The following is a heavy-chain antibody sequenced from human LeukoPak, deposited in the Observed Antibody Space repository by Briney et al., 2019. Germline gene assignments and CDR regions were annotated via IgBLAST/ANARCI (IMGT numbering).Heavy chain of an antibody. CDR2: INPNSGGT. V-gene: IGHV1-2*02. J-gene: IGHJ4*02. D-gene: IGHD3-3*01. CDR3: ARLRFLEWDAYYFDY. Sequence: EASVKVSCKASGGTFSSYAISWVRQATGQGLEWMGWINPNSGGTNYAQKFQGRVTMTRDTSISTAYMELSRLRSDDTAVYYCARLRFLEWDAYYFDYWGQGTLVTVSS. CDR1: GGTFSSYA.